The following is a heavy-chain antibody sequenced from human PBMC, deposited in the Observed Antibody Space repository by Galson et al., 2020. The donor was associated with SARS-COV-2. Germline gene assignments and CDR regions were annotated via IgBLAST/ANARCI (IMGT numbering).Heavy chain of an antibody. CDR3: ATGSPIAVSNWFDP. D-gene: IGHD6-19*01. CDR1: GYTLTELS. CDR2: FDPEDGET. J-gene: IGHJ5*02. Sequence: ASVKVSCKVSGYTLTELSMHWVRQAPGKGLEWMGGFDPEDGETIYAQKFWGRVTMTEDTSTDTAYMELSSLRSEDTDVYYCATGSPIAVSNWFDPWGQGTLVIVSS. V-gene: IGHV1-24*01.